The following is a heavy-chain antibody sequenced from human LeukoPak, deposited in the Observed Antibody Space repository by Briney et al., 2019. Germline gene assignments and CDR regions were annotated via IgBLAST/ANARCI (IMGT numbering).Heavy chain of an antibody. Sequence: AGGSLRLSCAASGFTFDDYGMSWVRQAPGKGLEWVSGINWNGGSTGYADSVKGRFTISRDNAKNSLYLQMNSLRAEDTALYYCARVSRGRGRYSFDDFDYWGQGTLVTVSS. D-gene: IGHD3-16*01. CDR3: ARVSRGRGRYSFDDFDY. J-gene: IGHJ4*02. CDR1: GFTFDDYG. CDR2: INWNGGST. V-gene: IGHV3-20*04.